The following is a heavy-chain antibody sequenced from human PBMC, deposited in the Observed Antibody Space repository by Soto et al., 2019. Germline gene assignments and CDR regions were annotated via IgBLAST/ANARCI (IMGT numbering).Heavy chain of an antibody. CDR3: AKDPGFGYDYIWGSYFFAY. CDR1: GFTFSSYA. Sequence: EVQLLESGGGLVQPGGSLRLSCAASGFTFSSYARSWVRQAPGKGLEWVSAISGSGGSTYYADSVKGRFTISRDNSKNTLYLQMDSLRAEDTAVYYCAKDPGFGYDYIWGSYFFAYWGQGTLVTVSS. D-gene: IGHD3-16*01. V-gene: IGHV3-23*01. CDR2: ISGSGGST. J-gene: IGHJ4*02.